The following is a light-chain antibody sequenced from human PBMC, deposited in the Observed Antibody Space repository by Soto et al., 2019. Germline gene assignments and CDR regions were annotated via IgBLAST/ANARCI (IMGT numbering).Light chain of an antibody. V-gene: IGKV1-39*01. Sequence: DIQMRQSPNSLSVSVGDRVTITFRASQSISTHLNWYQHKPGKAPNLLIHAASNLQTGVPSRFSGSGSGTDFTLTISRLQPEDFATYYCQQSYIAPRTFGQGTKLDI. CDR3: QQSYIAPRT. J-gene: IGKJ2*01. CDR1: QSISTH. CDR2: AAS.